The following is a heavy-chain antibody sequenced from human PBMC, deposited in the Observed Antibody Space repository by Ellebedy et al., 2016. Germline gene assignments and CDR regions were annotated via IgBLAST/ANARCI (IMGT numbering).Heavy chain of an antibody. CDR2: ISWNSGSI. CDR3: AKASYYDSSGYYT. Sequence: SLKISXAASGFTFDDYAMHWVRQAPGKGLEWVSGISWNSGSIGYTDSVKGRFTISRDNAKNSLYLQMNSLRAEDTALYYCAKASYYDSSGYYTWGQGTLVTVSS. D-gene: IGHD3-22*01. J-gene: IGHJ5*02. V-gene: IGHV3-9*01. CDR1: GFTFDDYA.